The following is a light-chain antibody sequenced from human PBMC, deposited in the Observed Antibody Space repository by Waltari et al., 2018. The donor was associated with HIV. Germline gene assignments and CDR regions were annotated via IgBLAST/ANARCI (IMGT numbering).Light chain of an antibody. J-gene: IGLJ2*01. V-gene: IGLV3-19*01. CDR1: GRRSDY. Sequence: SSELTRDPSVSVALGQTVRITCHGAGRRSDYASGYQKKSGQAPVVVFFGRNNRPSGIPDRFSGSSSGNTAALTITGAQAEDEADYYCHSRDSSGYHVVFGGGTKVTVL. CDR3: HSRDSSGYHVV. CDR2: GRN.